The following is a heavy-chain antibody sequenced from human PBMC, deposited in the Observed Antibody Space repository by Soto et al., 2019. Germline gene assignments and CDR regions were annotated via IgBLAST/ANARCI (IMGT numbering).Heavy chain of an antibody. Sequence: QVQLQESGPGLMKPSETLSLTCTVSGASITSSSYWSWIRQPAGKGLEWIGRFSLSGTTNYNPSLMCRVTLSADVSTNQFSLRLTSVTAADTALYYCARGMTPPGAPAWYYFDSWGQGTLVTVSS. CDR1: GASITSSSY. CDR2: FSLSGTT. D-gene: IGHD2-8*02. V-gene: IGHV4-4*07. J-gene: IGHJ4*02. CDR3: ARGMTPPGAPAWYYFDS.